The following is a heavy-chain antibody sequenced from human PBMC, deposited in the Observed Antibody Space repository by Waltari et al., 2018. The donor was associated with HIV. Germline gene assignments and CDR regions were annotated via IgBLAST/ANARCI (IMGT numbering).Heavy chain of an antibody. CDR1: GFTFSSYE. Sequence: EVQLVESGGGLVQPGGSLRLSCAASGFTFSSYEMNWVRQAPGKGLEWVSYISSSGSTIYYADSVKGRFTISRDNAKNSLYLQMNRLRAEDTAVYYCASRFGYFDYWGQGTLVTVSS. D-gene: IGHD3-10*01. CDR3: ASRFGYFDY. CDR2: ISSSGSTI. V-gene: IGHV3-48*03. J-gene: IGHJ4*02.